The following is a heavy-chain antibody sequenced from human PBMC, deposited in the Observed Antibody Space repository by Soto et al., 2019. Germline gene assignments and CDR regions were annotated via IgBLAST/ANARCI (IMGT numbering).Heavy chain of an antibody. D-gene: IGHD3-3*01. CDR3: AMGRITIFGVPTGNIDY. J-gene: IGHJ4*02. CDR1: GFTVSSNY. V-gene: IGHV3-66*01. Sequence: GGSLRLSCAASGFTVSSNYMSWVRQAPGKGLEWVSVIYSGGSTYYADSVKGRFTISRDNSKNTLYLQMNSLRAEDTAVYYCAMGRITIFGVPTGNIDYWGQGTLVTVSS. CDR2: IYSGGST.